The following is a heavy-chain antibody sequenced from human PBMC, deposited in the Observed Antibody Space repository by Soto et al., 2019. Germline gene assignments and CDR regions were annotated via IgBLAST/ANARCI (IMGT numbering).Heavy chain of an antibody. CDR1: GYTFTSYG. V-gene: IGHV1-18*01. J-gene: IGHJ6*02. CDR3: AREVYGDYVGSYGMDV. D-gene: IGHD4-17*01. CDR2: ISAYNGNT. Sequence: QVQLVQSGAEVKKPGASVKVSCKASGYTFTSYGISWVRQAPGQGLEWMGWISAYNGNTNYAQKLQGRVTMTTDTATSTAYMELRSLRSDDTAVYYCAREVYGDYVGSYGMDVWGQGTTVTVSS.